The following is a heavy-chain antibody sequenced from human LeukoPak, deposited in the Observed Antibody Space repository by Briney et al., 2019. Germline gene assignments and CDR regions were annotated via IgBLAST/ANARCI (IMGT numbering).Heavy chain of an antibody. D-gene: IGHD5-24*01. Sequence: PSETLSLTCTVSGGSISSGDYYWSWIRQPPGKGLEWIGYIYHSGNTYYKPSLKSRVTISVDTSKNQFSLKLSSVTAADTAVYYCARGGMATIPFDYWGQGTLVTVSS. CDR1: GGSISSGDYY. CDR3: ARGGMATIPFDY. V-gene: IGHV4-30-2*01. CDR2: IYHSGNT. J-gene: IGHJ4*02.